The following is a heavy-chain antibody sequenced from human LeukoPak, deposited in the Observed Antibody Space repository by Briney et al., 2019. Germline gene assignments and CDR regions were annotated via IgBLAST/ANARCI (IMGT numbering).Heavy chain of an antibody. CDR1: GGPFSGYF. D-gene: IGHD3-22*01. CDR3: ARTARVASSGYYYLFDY. Sequence: SETLSLTCAVSGGPFSGYFWSWIRQSSGKGLEWIGEIHNSGTTNYNPSLNSRVTISEDTSKNQFYLNLSSVTAADTAVYYCARTARVASSGYYYLFDYWGQGTLVTVSS. J-gene: IGHJ4*02. CDR2: IHNSGTT. V-gene: IGHV4-34*01.